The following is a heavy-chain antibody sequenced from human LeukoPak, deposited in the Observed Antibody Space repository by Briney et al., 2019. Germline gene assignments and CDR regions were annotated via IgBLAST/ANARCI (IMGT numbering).Heavy chain of an antibody. J-gene: IGHJ4*02. Sequence: SETLSLTCAVSGGSISSGGYSWSWIRQPPGKGLEWIGYIYHSGSTYYNASLKSRVTISVDRSKNQFSLKLSSVTAADTAVYYCARTYPNSGSVDYWGQGTLVTVSS. CDR1: GGSISSGGYS. CDR3: ARTYPNSGSVDY. D-gene: IGHD1-26*01. CDR2: IYHSGST. V-gene: IGHV4-30-2*01.